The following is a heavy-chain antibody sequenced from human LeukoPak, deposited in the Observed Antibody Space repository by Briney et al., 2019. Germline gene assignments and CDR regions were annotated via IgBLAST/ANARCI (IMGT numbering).Heavy chain of an antibody. CDR1: GLTVRSNY. D-gene: IGHD6-13*01. Sequence: GGSLRLSCAASGLTVRSNYMGWVRQAPGKGLEWVSVIHSGGNTYYADSVKGRFTIFTDNSRNTTDLQMNRLRAEDTAVYYCARCDSSRWNGIDYWGQGTLVTVSS. CDR3: ARCDSSRWNGIDY. CDR2: IHSGGNT. V-gene: IGHV3-53*01. J-gene: IGHJ4*02.